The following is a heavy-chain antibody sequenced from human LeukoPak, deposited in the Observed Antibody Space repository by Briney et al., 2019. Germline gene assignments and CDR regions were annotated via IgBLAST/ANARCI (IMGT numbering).Heavy chain of an antibody. Sequence: GGSLRLSCAASGFTFSDYAMLWVRQAPGKGLECVAFISYDGSNKYYVDSVKGRFTISRDNAKNSLYLQMNSLRAEDTAVYYCARVDRFGESTHYFDDWGQGTLVTVSS. CDR2: ISYDGSNK. V-gene: IGHV3-30*02. J-gene: IGHJ4*02. CDR3: ARVDRFGESTHYFDD. CDR1: GFTFSDYA. D-gene: IGHD3-10*01.